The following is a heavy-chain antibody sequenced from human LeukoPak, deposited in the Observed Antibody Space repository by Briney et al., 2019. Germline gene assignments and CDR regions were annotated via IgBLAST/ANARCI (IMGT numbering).Heavy chain of an antibody. J-gene: IGHJ4*02. D-gene: IGHD4/OR15-4a*01. Sequence: PGGSLRLSCAASGFTFRTYAMHWVRQAPGKGLEWVAVISNGAYNKYYADSVKGRFTISRDNSKNTLYLEMNSLRAEDTAVYYCSRDFSGASRIDYWGQGTLATVSS. V-gene: IGHV3-30-3*01. CDR1: GFTFRTYA. CDR3: SRDFSGASRIDY. CDR2: ISNGAYNK.